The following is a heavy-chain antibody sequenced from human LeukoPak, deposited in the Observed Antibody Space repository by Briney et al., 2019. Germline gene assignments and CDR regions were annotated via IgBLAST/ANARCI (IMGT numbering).Heavy chain of an antibody. D-gene: IGHD1-26*01. CDR1: GFTFDDYT. J-gene: IGHJ4*02. V-gene: IGHV3-43*01. CDR2: ISWDGGST. CDR3: AKDKSGSYWGFFDY. Sequence: GGSLRLSYAASGFTFDDYTMHWVRQAPGKGLEWVSLISWDGGSTYYADSVKGRFTISRDNSKNSLYLQMNSLRTEGTALYYCAKDKSGSYWGFFDYWGQGTLVTVSS.